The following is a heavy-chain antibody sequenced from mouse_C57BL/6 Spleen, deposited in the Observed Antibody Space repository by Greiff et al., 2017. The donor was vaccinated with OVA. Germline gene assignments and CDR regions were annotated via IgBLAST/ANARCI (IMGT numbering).Heavy chain of an antibody. CDR2: INPNNGGT. V-gene: IGHV1-18*01. CDR1: GYTFTDYY. Sequence: VQLQQSGPELVKPGASVKISCKASGYTFTDYYMDWVKQSPGKSLEWIGDINPNNGGTIYNQKFKGKATLTVDKSSSTAYMELLSLTSEDTAVYYCARVYDYDGGWDYWGQGTSVTVSS. D-gene: IGHD2-4*01. CDR3: ARVYDYDGGWDY. J-gene: IGHJ4*01.